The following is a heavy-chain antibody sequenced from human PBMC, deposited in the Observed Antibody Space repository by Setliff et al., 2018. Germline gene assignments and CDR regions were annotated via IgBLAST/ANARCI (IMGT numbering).Heavy chain of an antibody. V-gene: IGHV5-51*01. Sequence: ESLKISCKASGYSFTDYWIAWVRQMPGKGLEWMGIIYPSNSNIKYSPSFEAQIIFSVDKSITTAYLQWSSLKASDTAIYYCARHRVGNSGYAIPILDFWGQGALVTVSS. CDR2: IYPSNSNI. CDR3: ARHRVGNSGYAIPILDF. D-gene: IGHD5-12*01. CDR1: GYSFTDYW. J-gene: IGHJ4*02.